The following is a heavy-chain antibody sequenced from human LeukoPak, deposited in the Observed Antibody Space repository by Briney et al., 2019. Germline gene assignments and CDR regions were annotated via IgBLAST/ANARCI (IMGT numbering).Heavy chain of an antibody. V-gene: IGHV4-59*01. CDR2: IYYVGNT. CDR1: GGSFSGYY. Sequence: SETLSLTCAVYGGSFSGYYWSWVRQPPGKGLEWVGYIYYVGNTNYNPYLKRRVSISVDTSKNHFSLKLSSVTAADTAVYYCTREGYYGSGSSRFDYWGQGTLVTVSS. D-gene: IGHD3-10*01. CDR3: TREGYYGSGSSRFDY. J-gene: IGHJ4*02.